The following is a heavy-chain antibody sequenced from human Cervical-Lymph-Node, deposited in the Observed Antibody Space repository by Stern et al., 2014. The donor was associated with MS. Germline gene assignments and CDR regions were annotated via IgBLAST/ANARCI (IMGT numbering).Heavy chain of an antibody. V-gene: IGHV3-9*01. CDR2: ISWNSGSI. J-gene: IGHJ4*02. CDR3: AKVAGYYYDSSGYFFDY. D-gene: IGHD3-22*01. CDR1: GFTFDDYA. Sequence: QLVESGGGLVQPGRSLRLSCAASGFTFDDYAMHWVRQAPGKGLEWVSGISWNSGSIGYADSVKGRFTISRDNAKNSLYLQMNSLRAEDTALYYCAKVAGYYYDSSGYFFDYWGQGTLVTVSS.